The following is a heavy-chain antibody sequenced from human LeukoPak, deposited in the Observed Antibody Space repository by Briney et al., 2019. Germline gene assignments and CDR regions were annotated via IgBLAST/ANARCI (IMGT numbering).Heavy chain of an antibody. CDR2: ISSSSSYT. D-gene: IGHD2-21*01. CDR3: ARGDDIDAFDI. V-gene: IGHV3-11*06. Sequence: GGSLRLSCAASGFTFSDYYMGWIRQAPGKGLEWVSYISSSSSYTNYADSVKGRFTISRDNAKNSLYLQMNSLRAEDTAVYYCARGDDIDAFDIWGQGTMVTVSS. J-gene: IGHJ3*02. CDR1: GFTFSDYY.